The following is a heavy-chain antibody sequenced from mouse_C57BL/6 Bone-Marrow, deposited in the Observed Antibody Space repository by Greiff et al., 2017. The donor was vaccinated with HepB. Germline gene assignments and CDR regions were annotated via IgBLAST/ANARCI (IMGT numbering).Heavy chain of an antibody. CDR1: GYTFTSYT. V-gene: IGHV1-4*01. CDR2: INPSSGYT. J-gene: IGHJ2*01. D-gene: IGHD2-14*01. CDR3: AWGTDD. Sequence: QVQLQQSGAELARPGASVKMSCKASGYTFTSYTMHWVHQRPGQGLEWIGYINPSSGYTKYNQKFKDKATLTADKSSSTAYMQLSSLTSEDSAVYYCAWGTDDWGQGTTLTVSS.